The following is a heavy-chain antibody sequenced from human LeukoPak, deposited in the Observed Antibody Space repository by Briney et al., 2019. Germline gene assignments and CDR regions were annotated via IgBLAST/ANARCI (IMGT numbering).Heavy chain of an antibody. CDR3: ARDREGLAYFDY. J-gene: IGHJ4*02. V-gene: IGHV1-2*02. D-gene: IGHD3/OR15-3a*01. CDR2: IDPNSGGT. Sequence: GASVKVSCKASGYTFTGKFIHWVRQAPGQGLEWMGWIDPNSGGTDYAQKCRGRVTMTRDTSTSTAYMDLSSLISDDTAVYYCARDREGLAYFDYWGQGTLVTVSS. CDR1: GYTFTGKF.